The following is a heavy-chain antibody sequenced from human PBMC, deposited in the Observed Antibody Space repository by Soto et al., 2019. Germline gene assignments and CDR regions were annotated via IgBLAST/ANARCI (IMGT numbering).Heavy chain of an antibody. V-gene: IGHV4-30-4*01. CDR3: ARVYTIFGVVTYWFDP. Sequence: QVQLQESGPGLVKPSQTLSLTCTVSGGSISSGDYYWSWIRQPPGKGLEWIGYIYYSGSTFYNPSLKIRVTISVDTSMDQFSLKLSSVPAADTAVYYCARVYTIFGVVTYWFDPWGQGTLVTVSS. CDR2: IYYSGST. D-gene: IGHD3-3*01. CDR1: GGSISSGDYY. J-gene: IGHJ5*02.